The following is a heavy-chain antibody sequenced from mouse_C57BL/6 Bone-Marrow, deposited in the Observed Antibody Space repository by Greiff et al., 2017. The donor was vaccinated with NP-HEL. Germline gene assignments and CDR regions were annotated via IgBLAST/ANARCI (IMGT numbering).Heavy chain of an antibody. V-gene: IGHV2-2*01. D-gene: IGHD3-2*02. Sequence: QVHVKQSGPGLVQPSQSLSITCTVSGFSLTSYGVHWVRQSPGKGLEWLGVIWSGGSTDYNAAFISRLSISKDNSKSQVFFKMNSLQADDTAIYYCASRKTAQASWFAYWGQGTLVTVSA. CDR2: IWSGGST. CDR1: GFSLTSYG. J-gene: IGHJ3*01. CDR3: ASRKTAQASWFAY.